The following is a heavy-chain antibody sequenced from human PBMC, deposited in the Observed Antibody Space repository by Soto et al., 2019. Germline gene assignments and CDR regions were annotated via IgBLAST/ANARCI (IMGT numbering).Heavy chain of an antibody. CDR1: GFTFSSYS. V-gene: IGHV3-21*01. D-gene: IGHD3-22*01. CDR3: ARDQCSYYYDSSGDAFDI. Sequence: EVQLVESGGGLVKPGGSLRLSCAASGFTFSSYSMNWVRQAPGKGLEWVSSISSSSSYIYYADSVKGRFTISRDNAKNSLYLQLNGLRAEDTAVYYCARDQCSYYYDSSGDAFDIWGQGTMVTVSS. J-gene: IGHJ3*02. CDR2: ISSSSSYI.